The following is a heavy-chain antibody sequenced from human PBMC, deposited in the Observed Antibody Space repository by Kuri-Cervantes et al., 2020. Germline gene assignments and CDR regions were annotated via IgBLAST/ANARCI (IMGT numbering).Heavy chain of an antibody. V-gene: IGHV1-18*01. CDR2: ISAYNGNT. CDR1: GYTFTSYG. D-gene: IGHD2-2*01. CDR3: GTSCYGEYYYYMDV. J-gene: IGHJ6*03. Sequence: ASVKVSCKASGYTFTSYGISWVRQAPGQGLEWMGWISAYNGNTNYAQKLQGRVTMTTDTSTSTAYMELRSLRSEDTAVYYCGTSCYGEYYYYMDVWGKGTTVTVSS.